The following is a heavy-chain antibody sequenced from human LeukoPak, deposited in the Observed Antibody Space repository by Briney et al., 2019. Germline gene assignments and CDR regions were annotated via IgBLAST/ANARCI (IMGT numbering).Heavy chain of an antibody. CDR3: ARTAYYYDSSGYDDAFDI. V-gene: IGHV3-11*01. D-gene: IGHD3-22*01. CDR1: GFTFSDYY. Sequence: KTGGSLRLSCAASGFTFSDYYMSWIRQAPGKGLEWVSHISSSGSTRYYADSVKGRFTISRDNAKNSLCLQMNSLRAEDTAVYYCARTAYYYDSSGYDDAFDIWGQGTMVTVSS. CDR2: ISSSGSTR. J-gene: IGHJ3*02.